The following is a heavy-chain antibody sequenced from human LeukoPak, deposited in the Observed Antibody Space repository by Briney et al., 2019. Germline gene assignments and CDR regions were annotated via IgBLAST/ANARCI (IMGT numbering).Heavy chain of an antibody. CDR2: MNPNSLNT. D-gene: IGHD6-19*01. CDR3: ARDPLYSSGWYRGESEKNWFDP. Sequence: ASVKVSCKASGYTFTSYDINWVRQAPGQGLEWMGWMNPNSLNTGYAQRFQGRITLTRNTSIGTAYMELRSLRSEDTAVYYCARDPLYSSGWYRGESEKNWFDPWGQGTLVTVSS. V-gene: IGHV1-8*03. CDR1: GYTFTSYD. J-gene: IGHJ5*02.